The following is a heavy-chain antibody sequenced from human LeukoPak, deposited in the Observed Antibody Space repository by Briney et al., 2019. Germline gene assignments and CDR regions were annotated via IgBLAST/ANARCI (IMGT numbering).Heavy chain of an antibody. J-gene: IGHJ4*02. V-gene: IGHV4-39*07. CDR1: GGSISSSSYY. Sequence: PSETLSLTCTVSGGSISSSSYYWGWIRQPPGKGLEWIGSIYYSGSTYYNPSLKSRVTISVDTSKNQFSLKLSSVTAADTAVYYCAKRRGRSGKDEYYFDYWGQGTLVTVSS. CDR2: IYYSGST. CDR3: AKRRGRSGKDEYYFDY. D-gene: IGHD3-10*01.